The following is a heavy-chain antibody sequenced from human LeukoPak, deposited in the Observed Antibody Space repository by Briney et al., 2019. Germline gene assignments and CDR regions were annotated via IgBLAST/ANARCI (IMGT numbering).Heavy chain of an antibody. CDR3: ARQDSGSYFQYSDY. Sequence: GESLKISCRASGYSFPMYWIGWVRQMPGRGLECMGIIYPGDSDTRHSPSFQGQVTISVDESINSVYLQWSSLQASDTAIYYCARQDSGSYFQYSDYWGQGTQVTVSS. CDR1: GYSFPMYW. CDR2: IYPGDSDT. J-gene: IGHJ4*02. D-gene: IGHD1-26*01. V-gene: IGHV5-51*01.